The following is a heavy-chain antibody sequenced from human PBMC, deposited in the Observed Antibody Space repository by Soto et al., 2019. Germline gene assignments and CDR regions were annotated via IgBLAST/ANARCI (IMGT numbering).Heavy chain of an antibody. CDR2: IDPSDSYT. D-gene: IGHD3-3*01. V-gene: IGHV5-10-1*01. CDR3: ARQASHGAYVDFPMDV. J-gene: IGHJ6*02. Sequence: ESLQISCKGSGYSFTSYWISWVRQMPGKGLEWMGRIDPSDSYTNYSPSFQGHVTISADKSISTAYLQWSSLKASDTATYYCARQASHGAYVDFPMDVWGQGTTGTVSS. CDR1: GYSFTSYW.